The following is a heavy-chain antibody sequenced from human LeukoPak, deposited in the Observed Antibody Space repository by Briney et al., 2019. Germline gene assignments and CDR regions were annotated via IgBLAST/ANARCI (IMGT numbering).Heavy chain of an antibody. CDR3: EREPDCSGGSCYSKGGNWFDP. Sequence: ASVKLSCKASGYAFTGYYMRWVRHAPGQGLGWVGWINPNSGGTNYAQKFQGRVTMTRVTSISTAYMELSRLRSDDTAVYYCEREPDCSGGSCYSKGGNWFDPWGQGTLVTVYS. D-gene: IGHD2-15*01. CDR1: GYAFTGYY. J-gene: IGHJ5*02. V-gene: IGHV1-2*02. CDR2: INPNSGGT.